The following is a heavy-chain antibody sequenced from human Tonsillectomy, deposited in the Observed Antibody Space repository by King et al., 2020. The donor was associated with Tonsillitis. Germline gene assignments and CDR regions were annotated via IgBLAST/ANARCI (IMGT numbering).Heavy chain of an antibody. CDR2: INPHNGLT. Sequence: QLVQSGTEVKRPGASVKVSCQASGYTFSGCYIHWVRQAPGQGLEWMGWINPHNGLTKYAQKFQDRVTMTRDTSADTANMELTRLGSDDTAVYYCARETRFDGESRSSFDLWGQGTLVTVS. D-gene: IGHD1-26*01. V-gene: IGHV1-2*02. CDR3: ARETRFDGESRSSFDL. CDR1: GYTFSGCY. J-gene: IGHJ5*02.